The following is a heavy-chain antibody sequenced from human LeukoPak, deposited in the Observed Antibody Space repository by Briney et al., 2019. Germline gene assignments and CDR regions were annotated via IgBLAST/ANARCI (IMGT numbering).Heavy chain of an antibody. V-gene: IGHV3-30*02. J-gene: IGHJ6*03. D-gene: IGHD1-1*01. CDR1: GFTFTNYG. Sequence: GGSLRLSCATSGFTFTNYGMHWVRQAPGKGREWVAYIRYDETKEFYADSVKGGFTVSRDNSKSTLYLQMNSLRPEDTGVYCCAKAAVATGYHYTYYMDVWGKGTTVTIS. CDR2: IRYDETKE. CDR3: AKAAVATGYHYTYYMDV.